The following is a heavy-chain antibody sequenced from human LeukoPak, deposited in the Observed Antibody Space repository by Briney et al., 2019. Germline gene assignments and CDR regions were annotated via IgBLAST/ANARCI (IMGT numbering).Heavy chain of an antibody. D-gene: IGHD4-17*01. CDR1: GGSISSGDYY. CDR2: IYYSGST. V-gene: IGHV4-30-4*01. Sequence: SQTLSLTRTVSGGSISSGDYYWSWIRQPPGKGLEWIGYIYYSGSTYYNPSLKSRVTISVDTSKNQFSLKLSSVTAADTAVYYCARGADYGDYLGLFFDYWGQGTLVTVSS. CDR3: ARGADYGDYLGLFFDY. J-gene: IGHJ4*02.